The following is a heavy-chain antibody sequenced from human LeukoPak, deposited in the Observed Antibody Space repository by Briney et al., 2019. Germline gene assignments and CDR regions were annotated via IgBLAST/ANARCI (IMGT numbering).Heavy chain of an antibody. J-gene: IGHJ4*02. CDR2: IKQDGSEK. V-gene: IGHV3-7*01. CDR3: ACDGRWRGYASDY. Sequence: GGSLRPSRAASGFTFSSYWMSWVRQAPGKGLEWVANIKQDGSEKYYVDSVKGRFTISRDNAKNSLYLQMNSLRAEDTAVYYCACDGRWRGYASDYWGQGTLVTVSS. D-gene: IGHD5-12*01. CDR1: GFTFSSYW.